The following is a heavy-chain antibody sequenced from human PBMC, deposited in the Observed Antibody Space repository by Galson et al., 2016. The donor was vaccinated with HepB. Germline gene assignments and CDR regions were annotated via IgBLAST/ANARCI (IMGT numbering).Heavy chain of an antibody. V-gene: IGHV3-30*18. CDR3: AKDAGTSIFWCYFDS. Sequence: SLRLSCAASGFTFSSYGMHWVRQAPGKGLEWVAVISYDGSYKYNADSVKGQFTISRDNSKNTLYLQMNSLRADDTAVYYCAKDAGTSIFWCYFDSWGQGTLVTVSS. D-gene: IGHD2-21*01. CDR2: ISYDGSYK. CDR1: GFTFSSYG. J-gene: IGHJ4*02.